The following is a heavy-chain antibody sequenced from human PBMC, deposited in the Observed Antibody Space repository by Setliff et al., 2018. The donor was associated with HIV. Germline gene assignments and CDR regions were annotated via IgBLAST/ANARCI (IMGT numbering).Heavy chain of an antibody. V-gene: IGHV4-38-2*02. CDR3: ARAMRGVVVTNMYYYYGMDV. J-gene: IGHJ6*02. Sequence: SETLSLTCTVSGCSISSGYYWGWIRQPPGKGLEWIGSIYHSGSTYYNPSLKSRVTISVDTSKNQFSLKLSSVTAADTAVYYCARAMRGVVVTNMYYYYGMDVWGQGTTVTVS. CDR2: IYHSGST. D-gene: IGHD2-21*02. CDR1: GCSISSGYY.